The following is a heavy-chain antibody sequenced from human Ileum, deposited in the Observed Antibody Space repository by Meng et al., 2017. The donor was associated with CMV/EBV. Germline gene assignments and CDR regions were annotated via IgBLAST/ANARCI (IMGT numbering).Heavy chain of an antibody. Sequence: SWAASGITFRNYYMSWSRQAPGKGLEWVSYISSSGSTIYYADSVKGRFTISRDNAKNSLYLQMNSLRAEDTAVYYCARDEDSSPFDYWGQGTLVTVSS. D-gene: IGHD6-6*01. V-gene: IGHV3-11*04. CDR2: ISSSGSTI. CDR1: GITFRNYY. CDR3: ARDEDSSPFDY. J-gene: IGHJ4*02.